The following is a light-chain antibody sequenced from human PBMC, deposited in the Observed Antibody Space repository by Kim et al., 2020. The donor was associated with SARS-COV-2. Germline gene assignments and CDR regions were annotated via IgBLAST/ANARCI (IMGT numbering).Light chain of an antibody. CDR2: QDS. V-gene: IGLV3-1*01. CDR3: QAWDSSTAVV. J-gene: IGLJ2*01. Sequence: SYELTQPPSVSVSPGQTASITCSGDKLGDKYACWYQQKPGQSPVLVIYQDSKRPSGIPERFSGSNSGNTDTLTISGTQAMDEADYYCQAWDSSTAVVFG. CDR1: KLGDKY.